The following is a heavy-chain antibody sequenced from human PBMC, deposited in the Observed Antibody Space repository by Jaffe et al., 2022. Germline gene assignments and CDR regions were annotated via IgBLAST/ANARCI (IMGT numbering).Heavy chain of an antibody. CDR3: ARPSSGWSIKGYMDV. CDR2: INHSGST. D-gene: IGHD6-19*01. Sequence: QVQLQQWGAGLLKPSETLSLTCAVYGGSFSGYYWSWIRQPPGKGLEWIGEINHSGSTNYNPSLKSRVTISVDTSKNQFSLKLSSVTAADTAVYYCARPSSGWSIKGYMDVWGKGTTVTVSS. J-gene: IGHJ6*03. CDR1: GGSFSGYY. V-gene: IGHV4-34*01.